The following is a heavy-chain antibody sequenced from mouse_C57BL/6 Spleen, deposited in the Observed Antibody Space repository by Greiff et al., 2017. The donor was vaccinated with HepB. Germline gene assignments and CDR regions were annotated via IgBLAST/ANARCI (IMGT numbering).Heavy chain of an antibody. D-gene: IGHD1-1*01. V-gene: IGHV1-69*01. J-gene: IGHJ4*01. CDR2: IDPSDSYT. CDR3: ARSITTVVATGVDY. Sequence: VQLQQPGAELVMPGASVKLSCKASGYTFTSYWMHWVKQRPGQGLEWIGEIDPSDSYTNYNQKFKGKSTLTVDKSSSTAYMQLSSLTSEDSAVYYCARSITTVVATGVDYWGQGTSVTVSS. CDR1: GYTFTSYW.